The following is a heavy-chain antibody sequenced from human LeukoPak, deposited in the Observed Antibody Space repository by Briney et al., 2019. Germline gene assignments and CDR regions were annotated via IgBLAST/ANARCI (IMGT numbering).Heavy chain of an antibody. J-gene: IGHJ4*02. CDR1: GGSITNTNY. Sequence: SETLSLTCGASGGSITNTNYWTWVRQPPGKGLEGTGEVNLQGSTNYTPSLMGRVAIAVDTSENHISLQLTSVTAADTAVYYCAREGGPYRPLDYSGQGTLVTVSS. V-gene: IGHV4-4*02. CDR3: AREGGPYRPLDY. CDR2: VNLQGST.